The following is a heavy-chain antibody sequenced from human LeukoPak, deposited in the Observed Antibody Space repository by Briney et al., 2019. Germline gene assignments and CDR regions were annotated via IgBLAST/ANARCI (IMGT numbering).Heavy chain of an antibody. CDR1: GFTFSDYY. J-gene: IGHJ4*02. D-gene: IGHD1-26*01. Sequence: GGSLRLSCAASGFTFSDYYMSWISQDAGKGLELVPYISSSGSTLYYTASVKGRFTISRDNARNSLYLQMNSLRAEDTAVYYCARGTYSGTYYAWYYFDYWGQGTLVTVSS. CDR2: ISSSGSTL. V-gene: IGHV3-11*01. CDR3: ARGTYSGTYYAWYYFDY.